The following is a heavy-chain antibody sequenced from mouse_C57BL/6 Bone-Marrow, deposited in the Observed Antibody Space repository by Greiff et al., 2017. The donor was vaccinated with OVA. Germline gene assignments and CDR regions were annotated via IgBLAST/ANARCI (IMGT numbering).Heavy chain of an antibody. CDR3: ARGGLWFAY. Sequence: QVQLQQSGAELVRPGASVKLSCKASGYTFTDYYINWVKQRPGQGLEWIARIYPGSGNTYYNEKFKGKATLTAEKSSSTAYMQLSSLTSEDSAVYFCARGGLWFAYWGQGTLVTVSA. V-gene: IGHV1-76*01. CDR1: GYTFTDYY. J-gene: IGHJ3*01. CDR2: IYPGSGNT.